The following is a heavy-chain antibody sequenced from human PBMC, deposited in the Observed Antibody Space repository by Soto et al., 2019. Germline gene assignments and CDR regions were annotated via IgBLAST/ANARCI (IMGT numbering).Heavy chain of an antibody. CDR1: GYTFTSYD. CDR3: ARTLYPANVDT. V-gene: IGHV1-8*01. J-gene: IGHJ5*02. Sequence: QVQLVQSGAEVKKPGASVKVSCKASGYTFTSYDINWVRQATGQGLEWMGWMNPNSGNTGYAQKFQGRVTMTRNTSISTADMKLGSRRSEDTAGYYCARTLYPANVDTWAQGPLVTFSS. D-gene: IGHD3-16*01. CDR2: MNPNSGNT.